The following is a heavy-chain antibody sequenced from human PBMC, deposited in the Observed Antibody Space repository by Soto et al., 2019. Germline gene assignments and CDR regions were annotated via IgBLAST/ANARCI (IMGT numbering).Heavy chain of an antibody. V-gene: IGHV3-53*01. J-gene: IGHJ4*02. CDR1: GFTVSSNY. D-gene: IGHD6-13*01. CDR3: ARDSGSSWYDY. Sequence: GGSLRLSCAASGFTVSSNYMSWVRQAPGKGLEWVSVIYSGGSTYYADSVKGRFTISRDNSKNTLYLQMNSLRAEDTAVYYCARDSGSSWYDYWGQGTLVTVSS. CDR2: IYSGGST.